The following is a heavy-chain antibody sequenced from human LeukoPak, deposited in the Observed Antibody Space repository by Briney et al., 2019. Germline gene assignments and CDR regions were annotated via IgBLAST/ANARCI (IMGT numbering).Heavy chain of an antibody. CDR3: ARDSRPRGGSCFDN. Sequence: PGGSLRLSCAASGFTFSSYSMNWVRQAPGKGLEWVANIKEDGSETYYVDSVKGRFTISRDDATNSVYLQMNSLRAEDTALYYCARDSRPRGGSCFDNWGQGTLVTVSS. CDR2: IKEDGSET. D-gene: IGHD2-15*01. J-gene: IGHJ4*02. CDR1: GFTFSSYS. V-gene: IGHV3-7*01.